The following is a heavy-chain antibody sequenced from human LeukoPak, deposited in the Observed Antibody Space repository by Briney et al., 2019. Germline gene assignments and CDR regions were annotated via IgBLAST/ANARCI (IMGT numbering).Heavy chain of an antibody. D-gene: IGHD6-6*01. CDR3: ARAPGDGSSTVSWFDP. CDR2: INHSGST. V-gene: IGHV4-34*01. CDR1: GGSFSGYY. Sequence: SEILSLTCAVYGGSFSGYYWSWIRQPPGKGLEWIGEINHSGSTNYNPSLKSRVTISVDTSKNQFSLKLSSVTAADTAVYYCARAPGDGSSTVSWFDPWGQGTLVTVSS. J-gene: IGHJ5*02.